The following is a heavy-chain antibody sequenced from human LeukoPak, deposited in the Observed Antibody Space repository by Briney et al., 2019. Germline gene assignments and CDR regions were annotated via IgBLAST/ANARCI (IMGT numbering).Heavy chain of an antibody. CDR2: INSDGSST. Sequence: GGSLRLSCAASGFTFSSYWMHWVRQAPGKGLVWVSRINSDGSSTSYADSVKGRFTISRDNAKNTLYLQMNSLRAEDTAVYYCAREKGMFGMDVWGQGTTVTVSS. CDR3: AREKGMFGMDV. V-gene: IGHV3-74*01. J-gene: IGHJ6*02. CDR1: GFTFSSYW. D-gene: IGHD3-10*01.